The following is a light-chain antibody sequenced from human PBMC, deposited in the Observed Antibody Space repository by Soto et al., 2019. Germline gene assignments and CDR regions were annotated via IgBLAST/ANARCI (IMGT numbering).Light chain of an antibody. CDR3: QSYDSSLSGSGV. Sequence: QAVVTQPPSVSGAPGQRVTISCSGSSSNIGAGYDVHWYQQLPGTAPKLLISANNIRPSGVPDRFSGSKSGTSASLAITGLQAEDEADYYCQSYDSSLSGSGVFGGGTKLTVL. J-gene: IGLJ3*02. V-gene: IGLV1-40*01. CDR2: ANN. CDR1: SSNIGAGYD.